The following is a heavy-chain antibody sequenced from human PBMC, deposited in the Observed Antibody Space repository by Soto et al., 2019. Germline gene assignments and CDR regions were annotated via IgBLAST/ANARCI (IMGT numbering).Heavy chain of an antibody. V-gene: IGHV3-48*01. Sequence: GGSLRLSCAVSGFTFSSYIMNWVRQAPGKGLEWVAFVNTDSAATYYADSVKGRFTISRDNAKNSLYLPMNSLRVEDTAVYYCARWDLAGPTIDAFDLWGQGTLVTVSS. J-gene: IGHJ3*01. CDR1: GFTFSSYI. D-gene: IGHD5-12*01. CDR2: VNTDSAAT. CDR3: ARWDLAGPTIDAFDL.